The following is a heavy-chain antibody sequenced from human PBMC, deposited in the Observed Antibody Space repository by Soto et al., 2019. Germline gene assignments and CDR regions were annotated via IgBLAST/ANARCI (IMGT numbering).Heavy chain of an antibody. D-gene: IGHD3-3*01. Sequence: GGSLRLSCAASGFTFSSYGMHWVRQAPGKGLEWVAVIWYDGSNKYYADSVKGRFTISRDNSKNTLYLQMNSLRAEDTAVYYCARVYYDFWSGYTPYYYYGMDVWGQGTTVTVSS. J-gene: IGHJ6*02. CDR3: ARVYYDFWSGYTPYYYYGMDV. V-gene: IGHV3-33*01. CDR2: IWYDGSNK. CDR1: GFTFSSYG.